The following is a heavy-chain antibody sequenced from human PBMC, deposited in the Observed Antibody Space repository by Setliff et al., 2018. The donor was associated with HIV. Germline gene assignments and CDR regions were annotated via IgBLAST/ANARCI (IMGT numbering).Heavy chain of an antibody. CDR3: ARDGLLVAGIRFDY. J-gene: IGHJ4*01. D-gene: IGHD6-19*01. Sequence: SVKVSCKTSGGTFSSYAVSWVRQAPGQGLEWMGGIIPAFGTANYAQKFRGRVTITTDESTSTAYMELSGLRSEDTAVYFCARDGLLVAGIRFDYWGQGTLVTVSS. CDR2: IIPAFGTA. V-gene: IGHV1-69*05. CDR1: GGTFSSYA.